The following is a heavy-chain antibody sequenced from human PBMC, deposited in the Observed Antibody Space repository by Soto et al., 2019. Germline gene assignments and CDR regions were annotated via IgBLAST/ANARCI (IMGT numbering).Heavy chain of an antibody. D-gene: IGHD2-15*01. CDR1: GYTFTSYY. V-gene: IGHV1-46*01. Sequence: ASVKVSCKASGYTFTSYYMHWVRQAPGQGLEWMGIINPSGGSTNYAQKLQGRVTMTTDTSTSTAYMELRSLRSDDTAVYYCARDRGYCSGGSCYSAFNWFDPWGQGTLVTVSS. CDR3: ARDRGYCSGGSCYSAFNWFDP. CDR2: INPSGGST. J-gene: IGHJ5*02.